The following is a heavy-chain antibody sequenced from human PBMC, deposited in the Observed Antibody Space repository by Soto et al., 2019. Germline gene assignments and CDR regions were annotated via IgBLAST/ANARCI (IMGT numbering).Heavy chain of an antibody. Sequence: EVQLVESGGGLAQPGGSLRLSCAASGFTFSSYSMNWVRQAPGKGLEWVSYISSSSTTKYYADSVKGRFTISRDNAKNSLYLQMNSLRVEDTAVYYCARDGCSGSNCLNWFDPWGQGTLVTVSS. CDR1: GFTFSSYS. CDR2: ISSSSTTK. V-gene: IGHV3-48*01. J-gene: IGHJ5*02. CDR3: ARDGCSGSNCLNWFDP. D-gene: IGHD2-15*01.